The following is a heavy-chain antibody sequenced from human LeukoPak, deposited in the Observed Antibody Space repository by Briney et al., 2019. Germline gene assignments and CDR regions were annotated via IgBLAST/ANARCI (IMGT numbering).Heavy chain of an antibody. CDR3: ARGQRSSSGYSSSWYKGRAFDI. J-gene: IGHJ3*02. V-gene: IGHV4-59*01. D-gene: IGHD6-13*01. CDR1: GGSISSYY. CDR2: IYYSGST. Sequence: SETLSLTCTVSGGSISSYYWSWIRQPPGKGLEWIGYIYYSGSTNYNPSLKSRVTISVDTSKNQFSLKLSSVTAADTAVYYCARGQRSSSGYSSSWYKGRAFDIWGQGTMVTVSS.